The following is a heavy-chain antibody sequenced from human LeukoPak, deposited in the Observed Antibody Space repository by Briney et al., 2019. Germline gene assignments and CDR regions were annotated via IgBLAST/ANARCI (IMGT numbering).Heavy chain of an antibody. CDR3: ARGSLYYDSSGYFPSFDY. J-gene: IGHJ4*02. V-gene: IGHV3-21*01. CDR2: ISSSSSYI. Sequence: PGGSLRLSCAASGFTFSSYSMNWVRQAPGKGLEWVSSISSSSSYIYYADSVKGRFTISRDNSKNTLYLQMNSLRAEDTAVYYCARGSLYYDSSGYFPSFDYWGQGTLVTVSS. D-gene: IGHD3-22*01. CDR1: GFTFSSYS.